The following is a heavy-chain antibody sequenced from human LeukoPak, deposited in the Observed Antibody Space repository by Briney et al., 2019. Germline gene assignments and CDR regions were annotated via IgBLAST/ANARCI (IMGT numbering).Heavy chain of an antibody. CDR3: ARDVAVAGSGI. CDR2: IYYSGST. D-gene: IGHD6-19*01. CDR1: GGSISSSSYY. Sequence: SETLSLPCTDSGGSISSSSYYWGWIRQPPGKGLEWIGSIYYSGSTYYNPSLKSRVTISVDTSKNQFSLKLSSVTAADTAVYYCARDVAVAGSGIWGQGTLVTVSS. V-gene: IGHV4-39*07. J-gene: IGHJ4*02.